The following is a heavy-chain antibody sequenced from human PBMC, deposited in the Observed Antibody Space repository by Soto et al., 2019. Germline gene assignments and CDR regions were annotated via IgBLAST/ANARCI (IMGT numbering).Heavy chain of an antibody. Sequence: SETLSLTCTVSGGSISSYYWSWIRQPPGKGLEWIGYIYYSGSTNYNPSLKSRVTISVDTSKNQFSLKLSSVTAADTAVYYCAREDGSIAAAGLDYWGQGTLVTVS. V-gene: IGHV4-59*01. D-gene: IGHD6-13*01. J-gene: IGHJ4*02. CDR1: GGSISSYY. CDR2: IYYSGST. CDR3: AREDGSIAAAGLDY.